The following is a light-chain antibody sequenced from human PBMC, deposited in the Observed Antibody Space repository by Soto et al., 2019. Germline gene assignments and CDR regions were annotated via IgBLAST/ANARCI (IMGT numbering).Light chain of an antibody. V-gene: IGKV3-20*01. J-gene: IGKJ2*01. CDR2: GAS. Sequence: EIVLTQSPGTLSLSPGERATLSCRASQSVSSSYLAWYQQKPGQAPRLLIYGASSRATGIPDRFSGSGSGTDFPLTISRLVPEDFAVYYCHQYGSSPFGQGTKLEIK. CDR1: QSVSSSY. CDR3: HQYGSSP.